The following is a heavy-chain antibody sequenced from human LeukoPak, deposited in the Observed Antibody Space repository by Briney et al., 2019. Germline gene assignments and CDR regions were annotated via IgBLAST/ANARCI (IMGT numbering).Heavy chain of an antibody. D-gene: IGHD3-16*02. J-gene: IGHJ4*02. CDR1: GFTFNSYA. CDR2: ISGSGGST. Sequence: GGSLRLSCAASGFTFNSYAMSWVRQAPGKGLEWVSGISGSGGSTYYADSMKGRFTISRDNSKNTLYLQMNSLRAEDTAVYYCAKEGGYGELSSYFDYWGQGTLVTVSS. V-gene: IGHV3-23*01. CDR3: AKEGGYGELSSYFDY.